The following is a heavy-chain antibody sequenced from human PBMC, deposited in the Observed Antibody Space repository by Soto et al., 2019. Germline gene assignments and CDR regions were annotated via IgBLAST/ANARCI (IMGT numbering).Heavy chain of an antibody. D-gene: IGHD3-16*01. J-gene: IGHJ4*02. CDR3: ASRLYY. CDR1: GFTFSSYA. CDR2: ISSDGGNK. Sequence: GGSLRLSCAASGFTFSSYAMHWVRQAPGKGLEWVAVISSDGGNKYYADSVKGRFTISRDNSKNTLYLQMNSLRAEDTAVYCCASRLYYWGQGTLVTVSS. V-gene: IGHV3-30*03.